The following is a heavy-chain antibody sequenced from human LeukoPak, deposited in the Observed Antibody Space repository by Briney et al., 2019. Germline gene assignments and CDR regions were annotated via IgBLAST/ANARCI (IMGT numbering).Heavy chain of an antibody. Sequence: ASVKVSCKASGYTFTSYYMHWVRQAPGQGLEWMGIINPSGGSTSYAQKFQGRVTMTRDTSTSTVYMELSGLRSEATAVYYCARGSMEDYFDYWGQGTLVTVSS. V-gene: IGHV1-46*01. J-gene: IGHJ4*02. CDR2: INPSGGST. D-gene: IGHD2/OR15-2a*01. CDR1: GYTFTSYY. CDR3: ARGSMEDYFDY.